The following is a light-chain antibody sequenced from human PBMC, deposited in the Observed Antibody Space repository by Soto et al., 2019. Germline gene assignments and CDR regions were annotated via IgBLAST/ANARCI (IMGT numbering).Light chain of an antibody. J-gene: IGLJ1*01. V-gene: IGLV2-8*01. CDR3: SSYAGSNNFV. Sequence: QSVLTQPPSASGSPGQSVTISCTGTSSDVGTYKYVSWYQQHPGKAPKLMIYEVTKWPSGVPDRFSGSKSGNTASLTVSGLQAEDEADYYCSSYAGSNNFVFGTGTKVTVL. CDR2: EVT. CDR1: SSDVGTYKY.